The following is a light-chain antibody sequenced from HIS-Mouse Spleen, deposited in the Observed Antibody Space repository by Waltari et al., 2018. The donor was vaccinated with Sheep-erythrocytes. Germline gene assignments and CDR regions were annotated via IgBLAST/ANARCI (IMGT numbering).Light chain of an antibody. V-gene: IGLV2-11*01. CDR1: SSDVGGYYY. CDR3: CSYAGSYNHV. J-gene: IGLJ1*01. CDR2: DVS. Sequence: QSALTQPRPVSGSPGQSVTIHCTGTSSDVGGYYYVSWSQQHPGKAPKLMIYDVSKRPSGVPDRFPGSKSGNTASLTISGLQAEDEADYYCCSYAGSYNHVFATGTKVTVL.